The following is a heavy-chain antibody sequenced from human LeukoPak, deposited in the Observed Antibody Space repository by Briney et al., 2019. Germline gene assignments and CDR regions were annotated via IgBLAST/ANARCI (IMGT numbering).Heavy chain of an antibody. Sequence: SETLSLTCTVSGGSISSYYWSWIRQPPGKGLEWIGYIYYSGSTNYNPSLKSRVTMSLDESSNQLSLNLTSVTAADTAIYYCSRESGAFCPFGYWGQGTLVIVPS. D-gene: IGHD1-26*01. CDR1: GGSISSYY. V-gene: IGHV4-59*12. CDR2: IYYSGST. CDR3: SRESGAFCPFGY. J-gene: IGHJ4*02.